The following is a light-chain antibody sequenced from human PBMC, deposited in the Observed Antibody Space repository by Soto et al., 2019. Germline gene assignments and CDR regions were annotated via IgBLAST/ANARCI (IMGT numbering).Light chain of an antibody. V-gene: IGKV3D-7*01. CDR3: QQDYNVPFP. CDR1: QSVSSSY. Sequence: PGERVTLSCRASQSVSSSYLTWYQQKPGQAPRLLIYGASTRATSIPARFSGSGSGTDFTLTISSLQPEDFAVYYCQQDYNVPFPFGPGTKVDIK. CDR2: GAS. J-gene: IGKJ3*01.